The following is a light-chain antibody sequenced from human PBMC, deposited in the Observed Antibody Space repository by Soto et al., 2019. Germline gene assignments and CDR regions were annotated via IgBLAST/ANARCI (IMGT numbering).Light chain of an antibody. Sequence: EIVLTQSPGTLSLSQGERATLSCRASQSVSSNYLAWYQQKPGEAPRLLIDGASRGAAGIPDRFIGSGSGTAFTLTINSLEPEDFAVYFCQQYGRSPMFTFGQGTKLEIK. V-gene: IGKV3-20*01. J-gene: IGKJ2*01. CDR1: QSVSSNY. CDR3: QQYGRSPMFT. CDR2: GAS.